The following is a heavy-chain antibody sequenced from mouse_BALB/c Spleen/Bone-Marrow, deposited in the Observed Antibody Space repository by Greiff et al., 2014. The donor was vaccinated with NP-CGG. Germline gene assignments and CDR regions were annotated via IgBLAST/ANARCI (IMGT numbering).Heavy chain of an antibody. Sequence: ESGPGLVKPSQSLSLTCTVTGYSITSDYAWNWIRQFPGNKLEWMGYISYSGSSNYNPSLKSRISITRDTSKNQFFLQLNSVTIEDTATYYWARFTYYYDAGGFDYWGQGTTLTVSS. J-gene: IGHJ2*01. CDR3: ARFTYYYDAGGFDY. D-gene: IGHD2-4*01. CDR1: GYSITSDYA. CDR2: ISYSGSS. V-gene: IGHV3-2*02.